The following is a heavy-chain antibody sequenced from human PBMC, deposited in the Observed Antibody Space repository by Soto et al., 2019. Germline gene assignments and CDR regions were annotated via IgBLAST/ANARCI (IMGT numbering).Heavy chain of an antibody. D-gene: IGHD3-22*01. Sequence: PSETLSLTCTVSRGSITGDYYWNWIRQHPGKGLEWIGYIYYSGTPYYNPSLKSRVTISVDTSKNQFSLNLSSVTAADTAVYYCARGGYYDSSGFYHYFDFWGRGTLVTVSS. V-gene: IGHV4-31*03. J-gene: IGHJ4*02. CDR1: RGSITGDYY. CDR2: IYYSGTP. CDR3: ARGGYYDSSGFYHYFDF.